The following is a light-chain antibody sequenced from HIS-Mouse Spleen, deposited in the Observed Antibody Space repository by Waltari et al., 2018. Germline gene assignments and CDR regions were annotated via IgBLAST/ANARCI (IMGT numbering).Light chain of an antibody. J-gene: IGLJ2*01. CDR2: RVS. V-gene: IGLV3-9*01. CDR3: QVWDSSTVV. Sequence: SYELTQPLSVSVALGQTARITCGGNNIGSKNVHWYQQKPGQAPVLVIYRVSNRPSGIHERFSGSNSGNTDTLTISRAQAGDEADYYCQVWDSSTVVFGGGTKLTVL. CDR1: NIGSKN.